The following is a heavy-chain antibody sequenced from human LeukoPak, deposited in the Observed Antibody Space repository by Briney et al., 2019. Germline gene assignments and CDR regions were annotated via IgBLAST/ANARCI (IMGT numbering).Heavy chain of an antibody. Sequence: GGSLRLSCAASGFTFSSYAMSWVRQAPGKGLSWAPLIIGSGGSTYYADSVKGRFTISRDNSKNTLYLQMNSLRAEDTAVYYCAKGVWATILTNDAFDIWGQGTMVTVSS. D-gene: IGHD3-9*01. V-gene: IGHV3-23*01. CDR2: IIGSGGST. CDR1: GFTFSSYA. J-gene: IGHJ3*02. CDR3: AKGVWATILTNDAFDI.